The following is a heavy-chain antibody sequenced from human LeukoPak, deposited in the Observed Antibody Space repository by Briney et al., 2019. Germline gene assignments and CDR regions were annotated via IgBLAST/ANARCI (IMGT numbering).Heavy chain of an antibody. D-gene: IGHD4-17*01. CDR2: ISGNGDST. V-gene: IGHV3-23*01. CDR1: GFTFSSYA. J-gene: IGHJ4*02. CDR3: ARDPYGDYYFDS. Sequence: GGSLRLSCAASGFTFSSYAMNWVRQAPGKGLEWVSGISGNGDSTYYADSVKGRFTISRGNSRNRMYLQMYSLRAEDSAIFYCARDPYGDYYFDSWGQGTLVTVSS.